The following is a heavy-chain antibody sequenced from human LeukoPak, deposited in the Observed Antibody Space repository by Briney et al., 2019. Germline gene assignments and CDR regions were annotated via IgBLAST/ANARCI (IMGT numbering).Heavy chain of an antibody. Sequence: SETLSLTCAVYGGSFSGYYWSWIRQPPGKGLEWIGAINHSGSTNYNPSLKSRVTISVDTSKNQFSLKLSSVTAADTAVYYCARAPRRITVFGVVSDNWFDPWGQGTLVTVSS. CDR1: GGSFSGYY. V-gene: IGHV4-34*01. CDR2: INHSGST. CDR3: ARAPRRITVFGVVSDNWFDP. J-gene: IGHJ5*02. D-gene: IGHD3-3*01.